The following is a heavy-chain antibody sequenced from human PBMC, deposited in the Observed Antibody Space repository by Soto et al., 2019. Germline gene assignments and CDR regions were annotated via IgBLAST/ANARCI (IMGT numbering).Heavy chain of an antibody. CDR1: GGTFSGYA. J-gene: IGHJ3*02. Sequence: SVKVSCKASGGTFSGYAISWVRQAPGQGLEWMGGIIPIFGTANYAQKFQGRVTITADESTSTAYMELSSLRSEDTAVYYCATAAGIQLWLPAFDIWGQGTMVTVSS. CDR2: IIPIFGTA. V-gene: IGHV1-69*13. CDR3: ATAAGIQLWLPAFDI. D-gene: IGHD5-18*01.